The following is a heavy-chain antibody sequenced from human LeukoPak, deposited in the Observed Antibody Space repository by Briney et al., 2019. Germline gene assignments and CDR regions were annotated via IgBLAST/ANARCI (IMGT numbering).Heavy chain of an antibody. CDR2: ISGSGGST. J-gene: IGHJ4*02. CDR1: GFTLSSYA. Sequence: PGGSLRLSCAASGFTLSSYAMSWVRQAPGKGLEWVSAISGSGGSTYYADSGKGRFTISRDNSKNTLYLQMNSLRAEDTAVYNCAKGGWEQQLDAYFDYWGQGTLVTVSS. D-gene: IGHD6-13*01. V-gene: IGHV3-23*01. CDR3: AKGGWEQQLDAYFDY.